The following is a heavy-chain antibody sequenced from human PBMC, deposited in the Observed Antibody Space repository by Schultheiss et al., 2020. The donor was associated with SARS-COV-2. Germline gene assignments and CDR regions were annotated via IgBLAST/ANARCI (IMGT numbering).Heavy chain of an antibody. CDR1: GFTFSSYA. V-gene: IGHV3-30-3*01. CDR3: ARDFSRSRYSYGYLSHYYYYGMDV. CDR2: ISYDGSNK. D-gene: IGHD5-18*01. Sequence: GGSLRLSCAASGFTFSSYAMSWVRQAPGKGLEWVAVISYDGSNKYYADSVKGRFTISRDNSKNTLYLQMNSLRAEDTAVYYCARDFSRSRYSYGYLSHYYYYGMDVWGQGTTVTVSS. J-gene: IGHJ6*02.